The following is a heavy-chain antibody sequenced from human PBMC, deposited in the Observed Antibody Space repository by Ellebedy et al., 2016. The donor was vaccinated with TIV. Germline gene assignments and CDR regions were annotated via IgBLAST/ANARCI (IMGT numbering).Heavy chain of an antibody. V-gene: IGHV1-69*13. J-gene: IGHJ3*02. Sequence: AASVKVSCKASGGTFSSYAISWVRQAPGQGLEWMGGIIPIFGTANYAQKFQGRVTITADESTSTAYMELSSLRSEDTAVYYCARSRSGYNEIWGQGTMVTVSS. D-gene: IGHD5-12*01. CDR1: GGTFSSYA. CDR3: ARSRSGYNEI. CDR2: IIPIFGTA.